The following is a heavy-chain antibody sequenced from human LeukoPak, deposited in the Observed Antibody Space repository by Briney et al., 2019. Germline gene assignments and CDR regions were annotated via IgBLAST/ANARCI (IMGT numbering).Heavy chain of an antibody. Sequence: GSLRLSCATSGFIVSNSYMSWVRQAPGKGLEWIGEINHSGSTNYNPSLKSRVTISVDTSKNQFSLKLSSVTAADTAVYYCARTLIVVVPAGSWFDPWGQGTLVTVSS. CDR1: GFIVSNSY. V-gene: IGHV4-34*01. J-gene: IGHJ5*02. CDR2: INHSGST. D-gene: IGHD2-2*01. CDR3: ARTLIVVVPAGSWFDP.